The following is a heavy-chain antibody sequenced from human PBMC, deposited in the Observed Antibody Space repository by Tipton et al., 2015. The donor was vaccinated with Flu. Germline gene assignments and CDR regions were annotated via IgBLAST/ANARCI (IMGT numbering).Heavy chain of an antibody. J-gene: IGHJ3*02. CDR2: DSYSGST. CDR1: GGSINTYF. D-gene: IGHD2-21*02. Sequence: TLSLTCTVSGGSINTYFWSWVRQPPGKGLEWIGYDSYSGSTRYSPSLKSRVTLSIDTPNNQFSLRLRSATTADTAVYYCARAYCGIDCSLGVNAFDIWGQGTMVLVSS. CDR3: ARAYCGIDCSLGVNAFDI. V-gene: IGHV4-59*01.